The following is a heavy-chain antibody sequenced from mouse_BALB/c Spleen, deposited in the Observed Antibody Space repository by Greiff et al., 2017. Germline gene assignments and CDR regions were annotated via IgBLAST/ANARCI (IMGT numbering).Heavy chain of an antibody. Sequence: VQLQQSGAELARPGASVKMSCKASGYTFTSYTMHWVKQRPGQGLEWIGYINPSSGYTNYNQKFKDKATLTADKSSSTAYMQLSSLTSEDSAVYYCARSSLLRLGVGYWGQGTTLTVSS. CDR3: ARSSLLRLGVGY. CDR2: INPSSGYT. V-gene: IGHV1-4*01. J-gene: IGHJ2*01. D-gene: IGHD1-2*01. CDR1: GYTFTSYT.